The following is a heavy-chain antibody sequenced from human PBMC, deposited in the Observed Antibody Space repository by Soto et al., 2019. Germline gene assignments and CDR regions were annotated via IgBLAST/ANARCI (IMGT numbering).Heavy chain of an antibody. D-gene: IGHD3-16*01. CDR2: IDYSEST. V-gene: IGHV4-31*03. Sequence: QVQLQESGPGLVKPSQTLSLTCTVSGASISNVNYYWSWIRQHPGKDLEWIGYIDYSESTYYNPSLKSRLTISVYTSKNQCSLRLSSVTAADTAVYYCAREGGDGIDYWGQGTLVTVSS. CDR1: GASISNVNYY. CDR3: AREGGDGIDY. J-gene: IGHJ4*02.